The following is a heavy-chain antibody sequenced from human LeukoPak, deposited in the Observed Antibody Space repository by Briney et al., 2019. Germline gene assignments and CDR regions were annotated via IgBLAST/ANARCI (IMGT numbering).Heavy chain of an antibody. Sequence: GGSLRLSCAASGFTSSDYYMSWIRQAPGKGLEWVSYISSSGSTIYYADSVKGRFTISRDNAKNSLYLQMNSLRAEDTAVYYCARDKGNIVVVPAAINRPSNWFDPRGQGTLSPSPQ. CDR1: GFTSSDYY. V-gene: IGHV3-11*01. CDR2: ISSSGSTI. J-gene: IGHJ5*02. D-gene: IGHD2-2*01. CDR3: ARDKGNIVVVPAAINRPSNWFDP.